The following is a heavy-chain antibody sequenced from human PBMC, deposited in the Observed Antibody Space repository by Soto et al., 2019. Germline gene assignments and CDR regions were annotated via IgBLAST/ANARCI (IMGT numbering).Heavy chain of an antibody. CDR2: IIPIFGTA. CDR1: GGTFSSYA. J-gene: IGHJ6*02. V-gene: IGHV1-69*06. CDR3: ARVDTAMVTDYYYGMDV. Sequence: SVKVSCKASGGTFSSYAISWVRQAPGQGLEWMGGIIPIFGTANYAQKFQGRVTITADKSTGTAYMELSSLRSEDTAVYYCARVDTAMVTDYYYGMDVWGQGTTVTVSS. D-gene: IGHD5-18*01.